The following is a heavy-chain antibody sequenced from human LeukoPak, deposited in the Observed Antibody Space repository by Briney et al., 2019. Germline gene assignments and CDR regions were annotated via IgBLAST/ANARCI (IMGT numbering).Heavy chain of an antibody. V-gene: IGHV1-18*01. CDR1: GYTFTSYG. D-gene: IGHD5-12*01. CDR3: AREFRAVGYSGYDRFPPLYMDV. J-gene: IGHJ6*03. CDR2: ISAYNGNT. Sequence: ASVKVSCKASGYTFTSYGISWVRQAPGQGLEWMGWISAYNGNTNYAQKLQGRVTMTTDTSTSTAYMELRSLRSDDTAVYYCAREFRAVGYSGYDRFPPLYMDVWGKGTTVTISS.